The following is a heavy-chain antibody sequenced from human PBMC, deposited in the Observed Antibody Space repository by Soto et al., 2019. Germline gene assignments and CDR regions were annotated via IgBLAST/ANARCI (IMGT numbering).Heavy chain of an antibody. CDR1: GFTFSSYG. Sequence: ESGGGVVQPGRSLRLSCAASGFTFSSYGMHWVRQAPGKGLEWVAVIWYDGSNKYYADSVKGRFTISRDNSKNTLYLQMNSLRAEDTAVYYCARDVLRFLEWLSGMDVWGQGTTVTVSS. J-gene: IGHJ6*02. CDR3: ARDVLRFLEWLSGMDV. V-gene: IGHV3-33*01. D-gene: IGHD3-3*01. CDR2: IWYDGSNK.